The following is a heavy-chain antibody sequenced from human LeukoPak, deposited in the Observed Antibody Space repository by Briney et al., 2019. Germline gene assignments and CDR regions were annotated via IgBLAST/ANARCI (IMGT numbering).Heavy chain of an antibody. D-gene: IGHD2-2*01. J-gene: IGHJ6*03. Sequence: GGSLRLSCAASGFTFSDHYMSWIRQAPGKGLEWVSYISSSSNNIYYADSVKGRFTISRDNAQNSLYLQMNSLRAEDMAVYYCARREVYCSSSCSMDVWGKGTTVTVSS. CDR3: ARREVYCSSSCSMDV. CDR1: GFTFSDHY. V-gene: IGHV3-11*01. CDR2: ISSSSNNI.